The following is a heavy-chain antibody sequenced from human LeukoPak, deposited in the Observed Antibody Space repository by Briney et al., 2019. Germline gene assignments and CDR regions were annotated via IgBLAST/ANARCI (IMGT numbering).Heavy chain of an antibody. CDR1: GYTFTSYD. D-gene: IGHD6-6*01. J-gene: IGHJ6*02. Sequence: ASVKVSCKASGYTFTSYDINWVRQATGQGLEWMGWMNPNSGNTGYAQKLQGRVTMTTGTSTSTAYMELRSLRSDDTAVYYCARDVAARLVYYYYGMDVWGQGTTVTVSS. CDR2: MNPNSGNT. CDR3: ARDVAARLVYYYYGMDV. V-gene: IGHV1-8*01.